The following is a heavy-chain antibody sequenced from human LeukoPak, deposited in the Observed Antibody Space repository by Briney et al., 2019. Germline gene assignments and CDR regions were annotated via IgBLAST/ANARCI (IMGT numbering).Heavy chain of an antibody. CDR2: ITTGDGNT. D-gene: IGHD7-27*01. CDR1: GFTFRNYV. CDR3: AKDGGLWVSAHWGDS. V-gene: IGHV3-23*01. Sequence: GGSLRLSCAASGFTFRNYVMSWVRQTPGKGLKWVSTITTGDGNTYYADSVKGQFTVSRDDSKNTLYLQMNSLRAEDTAVYYCAKDGGLWVSAHWGDSWGRGTLVTVSS. J-gene: IGHJ4*02.